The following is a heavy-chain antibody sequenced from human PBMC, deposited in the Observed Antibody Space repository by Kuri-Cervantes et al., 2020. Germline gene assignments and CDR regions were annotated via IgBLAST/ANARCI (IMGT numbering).Heavy chain of an antibody. CDR3: ARYFSDKYCSGGSCLWFDP. V-gene: IGHV4-31*03. CDR2: IYYSGST. Sequence: SETLSLTCTVSGGSISSGGYYWSWIRQHPGKGLEWIGYIYYSGSTYYNPSLKSRVTISVDTSKNQFSLELSSVTAADTAVYYCARYFSDKYCSGGSCLWFDPWGQGTLVTVSS. D-gene: IGHD2-15*01. CDR1: GGSISSGGYY. J-gene: IGHJ5*02.